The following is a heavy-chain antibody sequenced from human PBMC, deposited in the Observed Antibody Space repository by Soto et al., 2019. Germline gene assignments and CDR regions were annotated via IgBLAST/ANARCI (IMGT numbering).Heavy chain of an antibody. J-gene: IGHJ6*02. Sequence: GGSLRLSCAASGFTFSSYAMSWVRHAPGKGLEWVSAISGSGGSTYYADSVKGRFTISRDNSKNTLYLQMNSLRAEDTAVYYCAKDIAVAGKNYYYGMDVWGQGTTVTVSS. D-gene: IGHD6-19*01. CDR1: GFTFSSYA. V-gene: IGHV3-23*01. CDR2: ISGSGGST. CDR3: AKDIAVAGKNYYYGMDV.